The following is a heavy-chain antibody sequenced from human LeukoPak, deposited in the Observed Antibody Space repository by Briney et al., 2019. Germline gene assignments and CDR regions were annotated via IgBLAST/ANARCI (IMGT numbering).Heavy chain of an antibody. Sequence: PSETLSLTCTVSGGSINSGSYYWGWIRQPPWKGLEWIGEINHSGSTNYNPSLKSRVTISVDTSKNQFSLKLSSVTAADTAVYYCARRHGIITMIRGASHGFNWFDPWGQGTLVTVSS. CDR1: GGSINSGSYY. J-gene: IGHJ5*02. D-gene: IGHD3-10*01. CDR3: ARRHGIITMIRGASHGFNWFDP. CDR2: INHSGST. V-gene: IGHV4-39*07.